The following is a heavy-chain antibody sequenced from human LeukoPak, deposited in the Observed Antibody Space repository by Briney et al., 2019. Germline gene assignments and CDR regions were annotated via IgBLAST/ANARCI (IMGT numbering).Heavy chain of an antibody. CDR1: GFSVCSHY. Sequence: GGSLSLSCTASGFSVCSHYMSWVRQAPGRGLEWVSVIYSDGSTNYADSVKGRLTISRDNSKNTVYLQMNNLRAEDTAVYYCARAETAAGSYWGQGTLVTVSS. D-gene: IGHD6-13*01. CDR2: IYSDGST. CDR3: ARAETAAGSY. V-gene: IGHV3-53*01. J-gene: IGHJ4*02.